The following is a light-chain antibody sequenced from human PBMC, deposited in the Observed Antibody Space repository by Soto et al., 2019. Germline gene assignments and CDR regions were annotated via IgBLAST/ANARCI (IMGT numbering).Light chain of an antibody. CDR2: SVS. CDR1: QSINHKY. Sequence: EIVLTQSPGTLSLSPGERATLSCRASQSINHKYLAWFQQEPGQTPRLLIHSVSIRATGIPDRFSGSGSGTGFTLTISRLEPDDFAVYYCQLYSGSPWTFGRGTKVEIK. CDR3: QLYSGSPWT. J-gene: IGKJ1*01. V-gene: IGKV3-20*01.